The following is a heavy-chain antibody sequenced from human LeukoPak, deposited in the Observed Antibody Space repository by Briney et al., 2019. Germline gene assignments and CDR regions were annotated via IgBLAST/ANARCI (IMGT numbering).Heavy chain of an antibody. CDR2: ISYDGSNK. CDR1: GFTFSSYG. Sequence: GRSLRLSCAASGFTFSSYGMHWVRQAPGKGLEWVAVISYDGSNKYYADSVKGRFTISRDNSKNTLYLQMNSLRAEDTAVYYCAKDLFDSCYSPTYYFDYWGQGTLVTVSS. J-gene: IGHJ4*02. D-gene: IGHD2-15*01. CDR3: AKDLFDSCYSPTYYFDY. V-gene: IGHV3-30*18.